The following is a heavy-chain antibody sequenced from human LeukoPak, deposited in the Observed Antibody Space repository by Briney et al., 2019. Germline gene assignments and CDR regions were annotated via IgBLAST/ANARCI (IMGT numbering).Heavy chain of an antibody. CDR3: ARDKPGIVVVPAAPSH. D-gene: IGHD2-2*01. CDR2: INPNSGGT. J-gene: IGHJ4*02. V-gene: IGHV1-2*02. CDR1: GYTFTGYY. Sequence: ASVKVSCKASGYTFTGYYMYWVRQAPGQGLEWMGWINPNSGGTNYAQKFQGRVTMTRGTSISTAYMDLSSLTSDDTAVYYCARDKPGIVVVPAAPSHWGQGTLVTVSS.